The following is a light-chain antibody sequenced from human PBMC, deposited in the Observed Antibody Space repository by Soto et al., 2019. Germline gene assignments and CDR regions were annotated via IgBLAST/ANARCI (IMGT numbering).Light chain of an antibody. Sequence: EIVMTQSPATLSVSPGERATLSCRASQTLYNNLAWYQQKLGQAPRLLIYGASARATDIPARFSGSGSGTEFTLTISGLQSEDVAMYYCQQYSDWPLTFGGGTKVEIK. CDR3: QQYSDWPLT. CDR2: GAS. V-gene: IGKV3-15*01. J-gene: IGKJ4*01. CDR1: QTLYNN.